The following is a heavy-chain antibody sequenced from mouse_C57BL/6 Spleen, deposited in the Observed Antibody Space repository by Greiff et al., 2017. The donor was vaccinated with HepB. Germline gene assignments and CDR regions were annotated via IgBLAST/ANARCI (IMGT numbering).Heavy chain of an antibody. Sequence: QVQLQQSGAELAKPGASVKLSYKASGYTFTSYWMHWVKQRPGQGLEWIGYINPSSGYTKYNQKFKDKATLTADKSSSTAYMQLSSLTYEDSAVYDCARRDSSGHGAMDYWGQGTSVTVSS. D-gene: IGHD3-2*02. CDR2: INPSSGYT. CDR3: ARRDSSGHGAMDY. CDR1: GYTFTSYW. J-gene: IGHJ4*01. V-gene: IGHV1-7*01.